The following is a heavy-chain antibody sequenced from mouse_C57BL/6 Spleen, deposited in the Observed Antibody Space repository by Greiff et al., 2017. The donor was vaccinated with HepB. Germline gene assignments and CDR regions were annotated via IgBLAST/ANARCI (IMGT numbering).Heavy chain of an antibody. Sequence: EVQLQQSGPVLVKPGASVKMSCKASGYTFTDYYMNWVKQSHGKSLEWIGVINPYNGGTSYNQKFKGKATLTVDKSSSTAYMELNSLTSEDSAVYYCARRAERYYFDYWGQGTTLTVSS. CDR1: GYTFTDYY. D-gene: IGHD3-3*01. CDR3: ARRAERYYFDY. V-gene: IGHV1-19*01. CDR2: INPYNGGT. J-gene: IGHJ2*01.